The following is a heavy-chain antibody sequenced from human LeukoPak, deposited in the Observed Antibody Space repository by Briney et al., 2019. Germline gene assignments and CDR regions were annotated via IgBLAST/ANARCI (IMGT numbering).Heavy chain of an antibody. CDR3: ARNAAVATSRSWFDP. D-gene: IGHD6-19*01. Sequence: SETLSLTCTLSGGSTTNYYWSWIRPPPGGGREWIGYSYYIGCTTYNPSPERRVPMPVATSKTKSTLKRSSVTAEDTAVYYCARNAAVATSRSWFDPWGQGSLVTVSS. V-gene: IGHV4-59*12. CDR2: SYYIGCT. J-gene: IGHJ5*02. CDR1: GGSTTNYY.